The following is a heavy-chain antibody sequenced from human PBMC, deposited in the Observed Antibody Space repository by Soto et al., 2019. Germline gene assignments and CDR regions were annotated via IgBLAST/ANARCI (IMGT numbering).Heavy chain of an antibody. J-gene: IGHJ3*02. V-gene: IGHV3-48*03. CDR1: GFTFSSYE. CDR2: ISSSGSTI. Sequence: GGSLRLSCAASGFTFSSYEMNWVRQAPGKGLEWVSYISSSGSTIYYADSVKGRFTISRDNAKNSLYLQMNSLRAEDTAVYYCARDLLLRWSKTGTAFDIWGQGTMVTVSS. D-gene: IGHD1-1*01. CDR3: ARDLLLRWSKTGTAFDI.